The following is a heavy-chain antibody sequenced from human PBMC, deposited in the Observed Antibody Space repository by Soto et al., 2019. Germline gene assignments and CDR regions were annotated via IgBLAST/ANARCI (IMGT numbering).Heavy chain of an antibody. J-gene: IGHJ1*01. CDR1: GFTFSTYA. CDR3: AKDRGYHPAEYFQH. D-gene: IGHD3-16*02. Sequence: GGSLRLSCAASGFTFSTYAMTWVRQAPGKGLEWVSIISSSGDGTYYVDSMKGRFTISRDNSKNTLYLQVNSLRADDTAVYYCAKDRGYHPAEYFQHWGQGTLVTVPS. V-gene: IGHV3-23*01. CDR2: ISSSGDGT.